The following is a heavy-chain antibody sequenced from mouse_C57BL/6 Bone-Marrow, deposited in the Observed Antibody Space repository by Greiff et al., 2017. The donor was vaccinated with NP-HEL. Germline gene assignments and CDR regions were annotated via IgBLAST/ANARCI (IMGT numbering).Heavy chain of an antibody. CDR1: GYTFSTSW. V-gene: IGHV1-82*01. J-gene: IGHJ2*01. D-gene: IGHD6-1*01. CDR2: IYPGDGDT. CDR3: ARGESWGAFFDY. Sequence: QVQLQQSGPELVKPGASVKISCKASGYTFSTSWMNWMNQRPGKGLEWIGRIYPGDGDTHYSGKFEGKASLTADKSSNSDYMQLSSLTSEDSAVYCCARGESWGAFFDYWGQGTTLTVSS.